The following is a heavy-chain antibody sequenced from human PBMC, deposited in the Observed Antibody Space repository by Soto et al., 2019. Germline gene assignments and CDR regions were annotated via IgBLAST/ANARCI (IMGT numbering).Heavy chain of an antibody. D-gene: IGHD1-20*01. CDR3: ARDLAKWKDYYYYGMDV. J-gene: IGHJ6*02. Sequence: PSETLSLTCTVSGGSISSGDDFWTWIRQPPGKGLEWIGYIYYSGSTYYNPSLKSRLTMSVDTSKNQFSLKLSSVTAADTAVYYCARDLAKWKDYYYYGMDVWAQGTTVTVSS. CDR2: IYYSGST. CDR1: GGSISSGDDF. V-gene: IGHV4-30-4*01.